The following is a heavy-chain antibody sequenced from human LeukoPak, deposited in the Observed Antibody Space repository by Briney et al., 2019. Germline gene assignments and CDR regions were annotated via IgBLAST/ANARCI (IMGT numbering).Heavy chain of an antibody. CDR1: GFTFSSYW. D-gene: IGHD3-3*01. CDR3: ARVTVGYYDFWSGYSGYFDY. CDR2: INSDRSST. J-gene: IGHJ4*02. V-gene: IGHV3-74*01. Sequence: GGSLRLSWAASGFTFSSYWMHWVRQAPGKGLVWVSRINSDRSSTSYADSVKGRFTISRDNAKNTLYLQMNSLRAEDTAVYYCARVTVGYYDFWSGYSGYFDYWGQGTLVTVSS.